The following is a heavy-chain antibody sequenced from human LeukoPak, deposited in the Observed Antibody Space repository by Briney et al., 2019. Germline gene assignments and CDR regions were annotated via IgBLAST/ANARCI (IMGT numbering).Heavy chain of an antibody. CDR3: ARVQYSGYEFDY. J-gene: IGHJ4*02. CDR1: GYTFTSYD. Sequence: ASVKVSCKASGYTFTSYDTNWVRQATGQGLEWMGWMNPNSGNTGYAQKFQGRVTMTRNTSISTAYMELSSLRSEDTAVYYCARVQYSGYEFDYWGQGTLVTVSS. CDR2: MNPNSGNT. V-gene: IGHV1-8*01. D-gene: IGHD5-12*01.